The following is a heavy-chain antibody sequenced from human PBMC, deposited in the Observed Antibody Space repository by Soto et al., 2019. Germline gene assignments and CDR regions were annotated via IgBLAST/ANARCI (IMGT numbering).Heavy chain of an antibody. V-gene: IGHV4-30-4*08. CDR1: GGSISSDIYH. Sequence: QVHLQQSGPGLVRPSQTLSLTCTVSGGSISSDIYHWTWIRQSPGKGLEWIGYIYYSGSIFYNPSFKSRVTISVDTSKNQFSLQLSFVTAADTAVYFCAREDDGGDRDYYGLDVWGQGTTVTVSS. J-gene: IGHJ6*02. CDR3: AREDDGGDRDYYGLDV. CDR2: IYYSGSI. D-gene: IGHD2-21*02.